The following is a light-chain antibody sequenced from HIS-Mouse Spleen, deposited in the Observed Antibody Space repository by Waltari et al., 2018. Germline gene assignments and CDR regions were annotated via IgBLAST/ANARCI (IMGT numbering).Light chain of an antibody. J-gene: IGKJ1*01. V-gene: IGKV1-33*01. CDR3: QQYGSSPRT. Sequence: DIQMTQSPSSLSASVGDRVTITCQASQDISNYLNWYQQKPGKAPKLLIYDASNLETGVPSRFSGSGSGTDFTFTISRLEPEDFAVYYCQQYGSSPRTFGQGTKVEIK. CDR2: DAS. CDR1: QDISNY.